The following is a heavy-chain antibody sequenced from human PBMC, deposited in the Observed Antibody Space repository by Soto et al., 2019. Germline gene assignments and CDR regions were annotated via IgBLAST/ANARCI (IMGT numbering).Heavy chain of an antibody. CDR3: AQWPNGFDP. CDR2: ISYSGST. J-gene: IGHJ5*02. Sequence: QVQLQESGPGLVKPSETLSLTCTVSGGSVSSGTYYWSWIRQPPGKGLEWIGYISYSGSTNYNPSLKRRVTISVDTPKTQSSLKLSSVTAADTAVYSCAQWPNGFDPWGQGTLVTVPS. CDR1: GGSVSSGTYY. V-gene: IGHV4-61*01. D-gene: IGHD2-8*01.